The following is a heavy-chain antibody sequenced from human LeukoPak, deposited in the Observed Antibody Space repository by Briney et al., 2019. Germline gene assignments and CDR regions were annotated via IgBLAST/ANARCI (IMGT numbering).Heavy chain of an antibody. V-gene: IGHV3-11*01. Sequence: GGSLRLSCAASGFTFSDYYMSWIRQAPGKGLEWVSYISSSGSTIYYADSVKGRFTISRDNAKNSLYLQMNSLRAEDTAVYYCARAPPPNCPQCDYFDYWGQGTLVTVSS. CDR2: ISSSGSTI. J-gene: IGHJ4*02. D-gene: IGHD2-21*01. CDR3: ARAPPPNCPQCDYFDY. CDR1: GFTFSDYY.